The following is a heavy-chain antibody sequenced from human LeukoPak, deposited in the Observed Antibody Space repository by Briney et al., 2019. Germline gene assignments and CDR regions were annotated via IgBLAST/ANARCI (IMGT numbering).Heavy chain of an antibody. CDR3: ARDRGYCTNAVCLADY. D-gene: IGHD2-8*01. CDR2: ISTYNGNT. CDR1: GYTFTGYG. V-gene: IGHV1-18*01. Sequence: ASVKVSCKTSGYTFTGYGFNWVRQAPGQGLEWMGWISTYNGNTNFAQKLQGRVTMTTDTSTSTAYMELRSLRSDDTAVYYCARDRGYCTNAVCLADYWGQGTLVTVSS. J-gene: IGHJ4*02.